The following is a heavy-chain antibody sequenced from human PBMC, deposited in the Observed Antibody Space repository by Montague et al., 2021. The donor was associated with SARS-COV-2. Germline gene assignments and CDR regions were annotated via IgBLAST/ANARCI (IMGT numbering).Heavy chain of an antibody. CDR1: GDSVSSYSAA. J-gene: IGHJ6*02. CDR3: ASGRMVPYSSSWTTLYYYYGMDV. Sequence: CAISGDSVSSYSAAWNWIRQSPSRGLEWLGRTYYRSKWYNDYAVSVQSRITINPDTSKNQFSLQLNSVTPEDTAVYYCASGRMVPYSSSWTTLYYYYGMDVWGQGTTVTVSS. CDR2: TYYRSKWYN. V-gene: IGHV6-1*01. D-gene: IGHD6-13*01.